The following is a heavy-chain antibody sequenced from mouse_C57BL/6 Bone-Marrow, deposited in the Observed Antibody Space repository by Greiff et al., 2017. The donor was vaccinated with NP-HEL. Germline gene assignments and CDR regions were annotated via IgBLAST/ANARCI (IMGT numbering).Heavy chain of an antibody. CDR3: ARPRVYYDYDYCAMDY. CDR1: GYTFTSYG. V-gene: IGHV1-81*01. CDR2: IYPRSGNT. Sequence: QVQLQQSGAELARPGASVKLSCKASGYTFTSYGISWVKQRTGQGLEWIGEIYPRSGNTYYNEKFKGKATLTADKSSSTAYMELRSLTSEDSAVYFCARPRVYYDYDYCAMDYWGQGTSVTVSS. J-gene: IGHJ4*01. D-gene: IGHD2-4*01.